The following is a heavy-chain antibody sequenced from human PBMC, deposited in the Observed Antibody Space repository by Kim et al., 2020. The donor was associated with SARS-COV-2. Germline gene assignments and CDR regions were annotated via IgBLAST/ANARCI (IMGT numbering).Heavy chain of an antibody. V-gene: IGHV1-18*01. Sequence: TNYAQKLQGRVTMTTDTSTSTAYMELRSLRSDDTAVYYCARRVGATSVDYWGQGTLVTVSS. CDR2: T. CDR3: ARRVGATSVDY. J-gene: IGHJ4*02. D-gene: IGHD1-26*01.